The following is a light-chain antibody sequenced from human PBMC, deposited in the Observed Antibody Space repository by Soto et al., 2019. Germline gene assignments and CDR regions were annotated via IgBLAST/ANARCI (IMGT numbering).Light chain of an antibody. V-gene: IGKV3-20*01. CDR3: QQYGTTPYT. J-gene: IGKJ5*01. Sequence: EIVMTQSPGTLSLSPGERATLSCRASQSVSDDYLALYQQKPVQAPILAISGASTRATAIPDRFRGSASGTDFTLTISRLEPEYFAKYYRQQYGTTPYTFGQGTRLEIK. CDR1: QSVSDDY. CDR2: GAS.